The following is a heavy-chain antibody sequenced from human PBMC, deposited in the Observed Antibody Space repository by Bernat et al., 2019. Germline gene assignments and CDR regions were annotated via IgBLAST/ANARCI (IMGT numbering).Heavy chain of an antibody. CDR3: ARTQIRYSSSSYYYYGMDV. CDR1: GGSISSSSYY. CDR2: IYYSGST. Sequence: QLQLQESGPGLVKPSETLSLTCTVSGGSISSSSYYWGWIRQPPGKGLVWIGSIYYSGSTFYNPSLKSRVTISVDTSKNQFSLKLSSVTAADTAVYYCARTQIRYSSSSYYYYGMDVWGQGTTVTVSS. J-gene: IGHJ6*02. D-gene: IGHD6-13*01. V-gene: IGHV4-39*01.